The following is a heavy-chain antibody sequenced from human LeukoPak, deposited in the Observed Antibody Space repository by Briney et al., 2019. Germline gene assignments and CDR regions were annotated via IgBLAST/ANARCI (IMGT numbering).Heavy chain of an antibody. J-gene: IGHJ4*02. CDR3: AKGPKQLLVGSRGYYFDY. CDR1: GVTFSSDE. Sequence: PGGSLRLSCAGSGVTFSSDEMSWVRQAPGEGLGWGSYIIIGGSTRYYTDSVKGRVTLSRENTKNSLCLQINSLRAEDTPPYYFAKGPKQLLVGSRGYYFDYWGQGPLVTVSS. CDR2: IIIGGSTR. D-gene: IGHD6-13*01. V-gene: IGHV3-48*03.